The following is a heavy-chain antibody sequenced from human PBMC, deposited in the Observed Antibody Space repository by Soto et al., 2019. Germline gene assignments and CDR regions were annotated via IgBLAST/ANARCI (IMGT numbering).Heavy chain of an antibody. J-gene: IGHJ6*02. V-gene: IGHV3-21*01. CDR2: ISSSSSYI. CDR3: ARDSGASAMVSPYYYYYGMDV. Sequence: GGSLRLSCASSGFTFISYSMNWVRKAPGKGLEWVSSISSSSSYIYYADSVKGRFTISRDNAKNSLYLQMNSLRAEDTAVYYCARDSGASAMVSPYYYYYGMDVWGQGTTVTVSS. D-gene: IGHD5-18*01. CDR1: GFTFISYS.